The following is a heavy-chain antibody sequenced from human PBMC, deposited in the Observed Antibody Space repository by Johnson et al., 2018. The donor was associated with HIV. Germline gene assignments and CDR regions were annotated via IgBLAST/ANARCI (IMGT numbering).Heavy chain of an antibody. Sequence: VQLVESGGGVVQPGRSLRLSCAASGFTFSSYAMNWVRQTPGKGLEWVSRINTDGSATTYADSVKGRFTISRDNAKNTLYLQMNSLRADDTAVYYWVRADSSSSPWMGLDIWGQGTMVTVSS. D-gene: IGHD6-13*01. V-gene: IGHV3-74*02. CDR3: VRADSSSSPWMGLDI. J-gene: IGHJ3*02. CDR2: INTDGSAT. CDR1: GFTFSSYA.